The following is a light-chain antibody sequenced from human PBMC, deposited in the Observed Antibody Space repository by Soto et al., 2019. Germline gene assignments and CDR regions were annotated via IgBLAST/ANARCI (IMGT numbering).Light chain of an antibody. Sequence: DIQMTQSPSFVSASIGDRVTITCRASQGIGSWLAWYQQVQGRAPRLLIFPASPFQSGVSSRFRGSGSGTDFTLTITSLQPEDFATYFCLQANNFPVTFGEGTKVEMK. CDR2: PAS. CDR1: QGIGSW. J-gene: IGKJ4*01. CDR3: LQANNFPVT. V-gene: IGKV1-12*01.